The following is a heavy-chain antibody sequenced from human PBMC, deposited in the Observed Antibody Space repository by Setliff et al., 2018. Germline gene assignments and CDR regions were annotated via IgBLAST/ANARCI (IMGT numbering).Heavy chain of an antibody. Sequence: GGSLRLSCAASGFVFGTYGMHWVRQAPGKGLEWVAFIRFDGSYKYYADSAKDRFTISRDNSKNTLYLQMSSLRGEDTAVYYCAKVKKPLVRGSGFDCWGQGTLVTVSS. CDR3: AKVKKPLVRGSGFDC. V-gene: IGHV3-30*02. CDR1: GFVFGTYG. J-gene: IGHJ4*02. D-gene: IGHD3-10*01. CDR2: IRFDGSYK.